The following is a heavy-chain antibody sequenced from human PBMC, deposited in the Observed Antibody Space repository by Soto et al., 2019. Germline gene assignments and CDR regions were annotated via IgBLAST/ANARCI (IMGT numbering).Heavy chain of an antibody. J-gene: IGHJ3*01. D-gene: IGHD2-2*01. CDR2: MKPNKGNS. CDR3: ARVLWSGSTCYSLTVDV. Sequence: QVQLVQSGAEVKKPGASVKISCKTSGYTCTRHDISWLRQAPGQGPEWKGWMKPNKGNSGFAQKFHDRVTLTSIPSITTVYIEMTGLTSQATSVYYCARVLWSGSTCYSLTVDVWGQGARVSVSS. CDR1: GYTCTRHD. V-gene: IGHV1-8*01.